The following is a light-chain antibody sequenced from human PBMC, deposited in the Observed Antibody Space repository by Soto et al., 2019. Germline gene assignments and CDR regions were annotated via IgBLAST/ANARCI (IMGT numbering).Light chain of an antibody. Sequence: IQLTQSPSSLSASVGDRVTITCRASQGISSYLAWYQQKPGKAPKLLIYAASTLQSGVPSRFSGSGSGTNFTLTISSLQPEDFATYYCQQPGEFTFGPGTKVDIK. J-gene: IGKJ3*01. V-gene: IGKV1-9*01. CDR3: QQPGEFT. CDR2: AAS. CDR1: QGISSY.